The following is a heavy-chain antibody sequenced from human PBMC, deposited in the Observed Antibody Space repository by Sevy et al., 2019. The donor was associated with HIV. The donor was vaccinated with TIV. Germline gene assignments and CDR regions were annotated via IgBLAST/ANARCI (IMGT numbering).Heavy chain of an antibody. Sequence: GGSLRLSCAASGFTFSSYWMSWVRQAPGKGLEWVANIKQDGSGKYYVDSVKGRFTISRDNAKNSLYLQMNSLRAEDTAVYYCAREVEMATNGGGWFDPWGQGTLVTVSS. CDR1: GFTFSSYW. J-gene: IGHJ5*02. CDR3: AREVEMATNGGGWFDP. D-gene: IGHD5-12*01. V-gene: IGHV3-7*01. CDR2: IKQDGSGK.